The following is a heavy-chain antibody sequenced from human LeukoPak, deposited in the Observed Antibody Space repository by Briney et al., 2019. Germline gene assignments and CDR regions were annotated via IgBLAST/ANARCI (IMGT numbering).Heavy chain of an antibody. V-gene: IGHV1-2*06. CDR1: GGTFSSYA. J-gene: IGHJ3*02. Sequence: ASVKVSCKASGGTFSSYAISWVRQAPGQGLEWMGRINPNSGGTNYAQKFQGRVTMTRDTSISTAYMELSRLRSDDTAVYYCARDRSREMATKNDAFDIWGQGTMVTVSS. CDR2: INPNSGGT. D-gene: IGHD5-24*01. CDR3: ARDRSREMATKNDAFDI.